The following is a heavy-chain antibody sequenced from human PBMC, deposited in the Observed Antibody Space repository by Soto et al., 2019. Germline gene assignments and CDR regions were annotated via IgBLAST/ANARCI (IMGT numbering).Heavy chain of an antibody. D-gene: IGHD3-22*01. V-gene: IGHV4-34*01. CDR2: INHSGRV. J-gene: IGHJ5*01. CDR3: STRAYDTNGYYRFDP. Sequence: SETLSLTCAVYGGSFSGHSSTWIRQSPGKGLEWIGDINHSGRVNYSPSLKSRVTISLDTSKNQFSLTLSAVTAADTAMYYCSTRAYDTNGYYRFDPWGQGTLVTVSS. CDR1: GGSFSGHS.